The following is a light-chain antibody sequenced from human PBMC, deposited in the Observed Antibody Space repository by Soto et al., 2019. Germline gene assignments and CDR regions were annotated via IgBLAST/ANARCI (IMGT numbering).Light chain of an antibody. CDR3: QEYNYWHPIT. CDR1: QSISSK. J-gene: IGKJ4*01. Sequence: IVMTQSPATRSVSSGKRATLSCRASQSISSKLAWYQQKPGQAPRLLIYGASTRATGIPVRFSGSGSGTEFTLTITSLQPEDFAVYYCQEYNYWHPITFGGGTKVDIK. CDR2: GAS. V-gene: IGKV3-15*01.